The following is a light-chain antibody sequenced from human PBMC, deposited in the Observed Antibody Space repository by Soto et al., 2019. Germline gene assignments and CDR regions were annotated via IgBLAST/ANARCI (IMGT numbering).Light chain of an antibody. V-gene: IGLV2-14*01. Sequence: QSALTQPAPVSGCPGQSITISCTGTSSDVGAYNYVSWYQHHPGKVPKLLIYEVTNRPSGVSDRFSGSKSGNTASLTISGLQAEDEADYYCSSKRDSSTLFVFGTGTKVTVL. CDR1: SSDVGAYNY. CDR2: EVT. J-gene: IGLJ1*01. CDR3: SSKRDSSTLFV.